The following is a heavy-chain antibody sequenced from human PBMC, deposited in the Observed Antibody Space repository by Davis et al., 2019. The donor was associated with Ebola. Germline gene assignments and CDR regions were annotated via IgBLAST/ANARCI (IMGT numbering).Heavy chain of an antibody. CDR1: GFTFSSYG. CDR3: ANTEAVASNSPSWPLDY. J-gene: IGHJ4*02. Sequence: PGGSLRLSCAASGFTFSSYGMHWVRQAPGKGLEWVAVISYDGSNKYYADSVKGRFTISRDNSKNTLYLQMNSLRAEDTAVYYCANTEAVASNSPSWPLDYWGQGTLVTVSS. V-gene: IGHV3-30*18. CDR2: ISYDGSNK. D-gene: IGHD6-19*01.